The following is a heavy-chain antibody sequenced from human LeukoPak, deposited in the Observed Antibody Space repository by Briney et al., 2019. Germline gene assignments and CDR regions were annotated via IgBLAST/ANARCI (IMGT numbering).Heavy chain of an antibody. V-gene: IGHV1-46*01. CDR3: VREKSGGTYDY. D-gene: IGHD3-16*01. J-gene: IGHJ4*02. CDR2: IRPGDTRT. CDR1: GYTFTAYY. Sequence: ASVKVSCKASGYTFTAYYIQWVRQAPGQGLEWMGTIRPGDTRTTYAQKFQGRVTMTWDMSTTTGYMKLRSLKSEDTAVYYGVREKSGGTYDYWGKGTLVTVSS.